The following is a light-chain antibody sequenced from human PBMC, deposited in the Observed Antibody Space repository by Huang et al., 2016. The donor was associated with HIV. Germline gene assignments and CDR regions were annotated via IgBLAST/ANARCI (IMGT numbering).Light chain of an antibody. J-gene: IGKJ4*01. Sequence: DIQMTQSPSSLSASVGDRVTITCRASQSINSYLNWYQQKPGKAPKVLIYAASSLQSGVPSRFSGSGSGTDFTLTINSLQPEDFASYYCQQSYNTPLTFGGGTRLEIK. CDR1: QSINSY. V-gene: IGKV1-39*01. CDR3: QQSYNTPLT. CDR2: AAS.